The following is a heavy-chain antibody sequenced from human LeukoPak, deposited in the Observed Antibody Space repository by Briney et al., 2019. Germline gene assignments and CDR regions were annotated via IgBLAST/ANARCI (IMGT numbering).Heavy chain of an antibody. CDR2: IYYSGST. CDR3: ARAFGSRSYYHEFLWYF. Sequence: KPSETLSLTCSVSGGSIDSSSYYWGWIRQTPGKGLEWIASIYYSGSTYYNPSLQSRVTISVDTSKNQFSLTLNSMTAADTAVYYCARAFGSRSYYHEFLWYFWGQGTLVTVSS. V-gene: IGHV4-39*07. D-gene: IGHD3-10*01. J-gene: IGHJ4*02. CDR1: GGSIDSSSYY.